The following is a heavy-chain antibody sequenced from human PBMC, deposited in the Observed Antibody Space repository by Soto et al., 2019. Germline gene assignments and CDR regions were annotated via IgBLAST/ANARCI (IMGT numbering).Heavy chain of an antibody. CDR3: EKDLFDEHFDY. D-gene: IGHD3-9*01. V-gene: IGHV3-30*18. CDR2: ISHDGSKT. J-gene: IGHJ4*02. Sequence: GGSLRLSCAASGFTFSSYGMHWVRQAPGKGLEWVAVISHDGSKTYYADSVKGRFIISRDNSKNTLYLQMNSLRAEDTAVYYCEKDLFDEHFDYWGQGNLVTVSS. CDR1: GFTFSSYG.